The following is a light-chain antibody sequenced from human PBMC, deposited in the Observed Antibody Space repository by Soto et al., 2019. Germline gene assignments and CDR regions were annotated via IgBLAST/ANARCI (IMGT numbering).Light chain of an antibody. CDR2: DVS. CDR3: SSYTTSSTPHV. J-gene: IGLJ1*01. Sequence: QSALTQPASVSGSPGQSITISCTGTSSDVGGYNYVSWYQQHPGKAPKLMIYDVSSRPSGVSNRFSGSKSGNTASLTISGLHPEDDADYYCSSYTTSSTPHVFGTGTKLTVL. CDR1: SSDVGGYNY. V-gene: IGLV2-14*01.